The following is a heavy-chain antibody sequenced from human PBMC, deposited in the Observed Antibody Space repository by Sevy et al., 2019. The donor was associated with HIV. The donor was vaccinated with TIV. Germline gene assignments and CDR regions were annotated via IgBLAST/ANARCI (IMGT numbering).Heavy chain of an antibody. CDR1: GFTFSSYS. CDR2: ISSSGSYI. CDR3: ARVSDTAMAPEYFQH. J-gene: IGHJ1*01. Sequence: GGSLRLSCAASGFTFSSYSMNWVRQAPGKGLEWVASISSSGSYIYYADSVKGRFTISRDNAKNSLYLQMNSLRAEDTAVYYCARVSDTAMAPEYFQHWGQGTLVTVSS. V-gene: IGHV3-21*01. D-gene: IGHD5-18*01.